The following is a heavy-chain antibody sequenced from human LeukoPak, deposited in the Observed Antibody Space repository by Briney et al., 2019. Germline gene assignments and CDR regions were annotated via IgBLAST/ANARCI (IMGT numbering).Heavy chain of an antibody. CDR3: ARDARSEYCSSTSCPWGADYYYYYYMDV. CDR1: GGSISSGDYY. J-gene: IGHJ6*03. CDR2: IYHSGST. D-gene: IGHD2-2*01. V-gene: IGHV4-39*07. Sequence: PSETLSLTCTVSGGSISSGDYYWGWIRQPPGKGLEWIGSIYHSGSTYYNPSLKSRVTISVDTSKNQFSLKLSSVTAADTAVYYCARDARSEYCSSTSCPWGADYYYYYYMDVWGKGTTVTASS.